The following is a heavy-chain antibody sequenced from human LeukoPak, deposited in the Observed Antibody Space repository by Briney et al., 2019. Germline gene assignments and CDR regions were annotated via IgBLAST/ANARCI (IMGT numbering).Heavy chain of an antibody. Sequence: GRSLRLSCAASGFTFDDYAMHWVRQAPGKGLEWVSGISWNSGSIGYADSVKGRFTISRDNAKNSLYLQMNSLRAEDTALYYCAKATSIAAAGPSGDYWGQGTLVTVSS. CDR3: AKATSIAAAGPSGDY. J-gene: IGHJ4*02. CDR1: GFTFDDYA. CDR2: ISWNSGSI. D-gene: IGHD6-13*01. V-gene: IGHV3-9*01.